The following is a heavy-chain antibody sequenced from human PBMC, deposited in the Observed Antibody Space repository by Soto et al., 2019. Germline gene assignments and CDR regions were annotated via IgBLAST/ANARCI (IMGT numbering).Heavy chain of an antibody. D-gene: IGHD2-21*02. CDR1: GYTFTSYY. CDR3: VRQLAYCGGDCFTEPVDY. CDR2: INPNSGDT. J-gene: IGHJ4*02. Sequence: QAQLVQSGAEVKKPGASVKVSCEASGYTFTSYYMHWVRQAPGQGLEWMGWINPNSGDTKYAQKFRGRVTMTRDTSITTAYMEVKMLTSDDTAVYYCVRQLAYCGGDCFTEPVDYWGQGTLVTVSS. V-gene: IGHV1-2*02.